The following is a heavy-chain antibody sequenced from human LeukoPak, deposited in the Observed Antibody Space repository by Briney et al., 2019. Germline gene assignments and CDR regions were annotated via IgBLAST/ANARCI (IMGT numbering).Heavy chain of an antibody. CDR1: GGTFSSYA. CDR2: IIPIFGTA. CDR3: ARDGGYCSSTSCAFDY. J-gene: IGHJ4*02. D-gene: IGHD2-2*01. V-gene: IGHV1-69*01. Sequence: RRASVKVSCKAFGGTFSSYAISWVRQAPGQGLEWMGGIIPIFGTANYAQKFQGRVTITADESTSTAYMELSSLRSEDTAVYYCARDGGYCSSTSCAFDYWGQGTLVTVSS.